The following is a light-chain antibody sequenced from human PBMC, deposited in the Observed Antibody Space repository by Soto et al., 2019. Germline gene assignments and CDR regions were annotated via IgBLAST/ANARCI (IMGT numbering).Light chain of an antibody. CDR3: NSYTGSSTYV. CDR1: SSDVGSYNR. CDR2: EVS. Sequence: QSALTQPPSVSGSPGQSVAISCTGTSSDVGSYNRVSWYQQPPGAAPKLMIYEVSNRPSGVPDRFSGSKSGNTASLTISGLQAEDGPDYYCNSYTGSSTYVFGTGTKVTVL. J-gene: IGLJ1*01. V-gene: IGLV2-18*02.